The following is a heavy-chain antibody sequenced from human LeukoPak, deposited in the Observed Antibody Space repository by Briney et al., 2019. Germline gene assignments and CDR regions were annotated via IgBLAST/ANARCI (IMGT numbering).Heavy chain of an antibody. V-gene: IGHV4-34*01. CDR1: GGSFSGFY. CDR3: ARVDRRSTYCTLINCVPS. Sequence: PSETLSLTCAMYGGSFSGFYWSWIRQPPAKGLEWIGEINDRGASNYNPSLKSRVTLSLDTSKKQFSLKLRSVTAADTAVYYCARVDRRSTYCTLINCVPSWGQGALVTVSS. CDR2: INDRGAS. J-gene: IGHJ4*02. D-gene: IGHD2-8*01.